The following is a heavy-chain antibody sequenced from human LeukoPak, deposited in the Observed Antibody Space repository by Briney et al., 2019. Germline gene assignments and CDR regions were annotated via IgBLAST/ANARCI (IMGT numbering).Heavy chain of an antibody. CDR2: ISSSSSTI. CDR3: AKDLHPGYSSSWYGGY. Sequence: GGSLRLSCAASGFTFSSYSMNWVRQAPGKGLEWVSYISSSSSTIYYADSVKGRFTISRDDAKNSLYLQMNSLRAEDTAVYYCAKDLHPGYSSSWYGGYWGQGTLVTVSS. J-gene: IGHJ4*02. V-gene: IGHV3-48*04. D-gene: IGHD6-13*01. CDR1: GFTFSSYS.